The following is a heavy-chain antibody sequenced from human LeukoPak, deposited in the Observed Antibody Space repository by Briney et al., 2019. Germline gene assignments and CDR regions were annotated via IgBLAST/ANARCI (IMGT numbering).Heavy chain of an antibody. J-gene: IGHJ4*02. CDR1: GFTFSSYG. CDR3: ARDPVYDSSGYYSHYFDY. Sequence: GGSLRLSCAASGFTFSSYGMHWVRQAPGKGLEWVAFIRFDGTNKYYADSVQGRFTISRDNSKNTLYLQMNSLRAEDTAVYYCARDPVYDSSGYYSHYFDYWGQGTLVTVSS. V-gene: IGHV3-30*02. D-gene: IGHD3-22*01. CDR2: IRFDGTNK.